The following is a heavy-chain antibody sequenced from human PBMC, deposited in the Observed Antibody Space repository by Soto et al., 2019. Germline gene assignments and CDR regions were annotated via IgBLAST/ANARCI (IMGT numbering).Heavy chain of an antibody. CDR2: ITASGSDT. D-gene: IGHD2-2*01. CDR1: GFTFNNYA. J-gene: IGHJ4*02. V-gene: IGHV3-23*01. Sequence: EVQLLESGGGLVQPGGSLRLSCAASGFTFNNYAMGWVRQAPGKGLEWVSAITASGSDTYYVDSVKGRFTISRDNSKNTLYLQMNSLRAEDTAVYYCAKLGSSSWSPHYYFDYWGQGTLVTVSS. CDR3: AKLGSSSWSPHYYFDY.